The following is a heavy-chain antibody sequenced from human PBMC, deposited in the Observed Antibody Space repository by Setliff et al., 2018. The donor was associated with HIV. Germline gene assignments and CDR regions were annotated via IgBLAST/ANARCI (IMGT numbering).Heavy chain of an antibody. D-gene: IGHD3-10*01. CDR3: ARGGSGDTMVRGLIMTYYFDY. CDR1: GGTFSSYA. V-gene: IGHV1-69*06. CDR2: IIPIFGTA. J-gene: IGHJ4*02. Sequence: ASVKVSCKASGGTFSSYAISWVRQAPGQGLEWMGGIIPIFGTANYAQKFQGRVTITADKSTSTAYMELSSLRSEDTAVYYCARGGSGDTMVRGLIMTYYFDYWGQGALVTVSS.